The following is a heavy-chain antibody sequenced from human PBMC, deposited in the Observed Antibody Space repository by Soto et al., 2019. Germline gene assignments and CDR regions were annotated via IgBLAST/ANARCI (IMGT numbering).Heavy chain of an antibody. CDR1: GVSVTSGSHH. V-gene: IGHV4-61*01. CDR2: QTGST. Sequence: QVQVQESGPGLVKPSETLSLTCAVSGVSVTSGSHHFLWIRQPPGKGLEWIGQTGSTNYNPSLKSRISISLAASKNQFSLKLSSVTSADTAVYYCGVYKAGSGGNGACGQGTLVTISS. CDR3: GVYKAGSGGNGA. D-gene: IGHD6-19*01. J-gene: IGHJ5*02.